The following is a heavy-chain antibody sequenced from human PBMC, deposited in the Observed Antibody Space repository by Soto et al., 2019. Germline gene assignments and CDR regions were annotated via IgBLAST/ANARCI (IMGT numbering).Heavy chain of an antibody. D-gene: IGHD3-10*01. CDR2: ISSSSSYI. Sequence: EVQLVESGGGLVKPGGSLRLSCAASGFTFSSYTMNWVRQAPGKGLEWVSSISSSSSYIYYADSVKGRFTISRDNAKNSLYLQMNSLRAEDTAVYYCAGPGRGHQDAFDIWGQGTMVTVSS. CDR3: AGPGRGHQDAFDI. J-gene: IGHJ3*02. CDR1: GFTFSSYT. V-gene: IGHV3-21*01.